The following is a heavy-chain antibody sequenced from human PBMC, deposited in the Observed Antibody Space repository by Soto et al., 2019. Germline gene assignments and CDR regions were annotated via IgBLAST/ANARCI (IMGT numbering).Heavy chain of an antibody. CDR1: GFTFSSYW. D-gene: IGHD3-22*01. J-gene: IGHJ4*02. CDR2: IKQDGSEK. Sequence: GGSLRLSCAASGFTFSSYWMSWVRQAPGKGLEWVANIKQDGSEKYYVDSVKGRFTISRDNAKNSLYLQMNSLRAADTAVYFCARAHTYYYDISGYSKQSFHFDSWGQGTLVTVSS. V-gene: IGHV3-7*03. CDR3: ARAHTYYYDISGYSKQSFHFDS.